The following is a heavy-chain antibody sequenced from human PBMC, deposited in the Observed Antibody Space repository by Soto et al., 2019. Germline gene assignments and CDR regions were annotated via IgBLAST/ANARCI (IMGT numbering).Heavy chain of an antibody. CDR2: ISGSGGST. D-gene: IGHD1-26*01. CDR1: GFTFSTYV. V-gene: IGHV3-23*01. CDR3: AKGGGSNYGYYFDY. Sequence: EVQLLESGGGLVQPGGSLRLSCAASGFTFSTYVMSWVRQAPGKGLEWVSTISGSGGSTYYADSVKGRFTISRDNSKNTLYWQMNSLRAEDTAVYYCAKGGGSNYGYYFDYWGQGTLVTVSS. J-gene: IGHJ4*02.